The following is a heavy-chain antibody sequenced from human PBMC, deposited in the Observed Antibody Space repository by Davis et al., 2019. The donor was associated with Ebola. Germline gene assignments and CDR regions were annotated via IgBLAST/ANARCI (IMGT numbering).Heavy chain of an antibody. D-gene: IGHD4-17*01. Sequence: GESLKISCAASGFTFSGSAMHRVRQASGKGLEWVGRIRSKANSYATPYAASVKGRFTISRDDSKNTAYLQMNSLKTEDTAVYYCTSTTVTDDYWVQGTLVTVSS. CDR1: GFTFSGSA. J-gene: IGHJ4*02. V-gene: IGHV3-73*01. CDR3: TSTTVTDDY. CDR2: IRSKANSYAT.